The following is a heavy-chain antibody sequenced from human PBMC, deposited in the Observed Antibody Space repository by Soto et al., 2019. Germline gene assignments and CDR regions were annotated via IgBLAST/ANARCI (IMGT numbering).Heavy chain of an antibody. CDR2: IKSKVDGGTA. CDR1: GINFRNAY. V-gene: IGHV3-15*01. D-gene: IGHD3-22*01. J-gene: IGHJ6*02. Sequence: GGSLRLSCAASGINFRNAYMSWVRQAPGKGLEWVGRIKSKVDGGTADYAAPVKGRFTISRDDSGNTLYLQMSSLKTEDTAMYYCATGTGQSDTSCYRTWYYFYGLDVWGQGPTVTVSS. CDR3: ATGTGQSDTSCYRTWYYFYGLDV.